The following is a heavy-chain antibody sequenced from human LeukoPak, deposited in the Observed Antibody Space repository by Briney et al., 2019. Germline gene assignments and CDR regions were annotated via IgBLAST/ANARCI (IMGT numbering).Heavy chain of an antibody. Sequence: GGPRLSCAASAFSSCSHWWKSGLREPRGRVEGVAIINQDGSRKSSADSVKGRFTISRDNAKNLLYLQMNSLRAEDTAVYYCARDPGWGALDHWGQGTLVTVS. CDR3: ARDPGWGALDH. V-gene: IGHV3-7*01. CDR2: INQDGSRK. J-gene: IGHJ4*02. D-gene: IGHD3-16*01. CDR1: AFSSCSHWW.